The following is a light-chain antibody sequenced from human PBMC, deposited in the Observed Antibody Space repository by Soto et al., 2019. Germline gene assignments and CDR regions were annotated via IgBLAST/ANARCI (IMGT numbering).Light chain of an antibody. Sequence: EMELTQSPATLSLSPGEGATLSCRASQSVGNSLAWYQQIPGQAPRLLIYGASTRVTGIPARFSGSGSGTDFTLTISSLEPEDFAVYYCQQYRSSPWTFGQGTKVDIK. CDR2: GAS. CDR3: QQYRSSPWT. J-gene: IGKJ1*01. V-gene: IGKV3-20*01. CDR1: QSVGNS.